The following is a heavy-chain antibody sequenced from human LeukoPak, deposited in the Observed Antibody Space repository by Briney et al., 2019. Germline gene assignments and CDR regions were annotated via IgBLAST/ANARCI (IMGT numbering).Heavy chain of an antibody. CDR2: IYTSGST. Sequence: SETLSLTCTVSGGSISSYYWSWIRQPAGKGLEWTGRIYTSGSTNYNPSLKSRVTISIDTSRNQFSMNLNSVTAADTAVYYCAKGAGPPWFDPWGQGTLVTVSS. J-gene: IGHJ5*02. CDR1: GGSISSYY. CDR3: AKGAGPPWFDP. V-gene: IGHV4-4*07. D-gene: IGHD6-19*01.